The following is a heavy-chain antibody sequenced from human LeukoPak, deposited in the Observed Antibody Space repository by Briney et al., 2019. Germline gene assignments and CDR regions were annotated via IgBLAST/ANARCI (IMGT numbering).Heavy chain of an antibody. CDR1: GFTFSSYW. CDR2: FSGSGGTT. J-gene: IGHJ6*03. Sequence: GGSLRLSCAASGFTFSSYWMHWVRQAPGRGLEWVSGFSGSGGTTYYADSVKGRFTISRDNSKNTLYLQMNSLRAEDAAVYYCANGNRCTSPNCLGYYYFYMDVWGKGTTVTVSS. CDR3: ANGNRCTSPNCLGYYYFYMDV. V-gene: IGHV3-23*01. D-gene: IGHD2-8*01.